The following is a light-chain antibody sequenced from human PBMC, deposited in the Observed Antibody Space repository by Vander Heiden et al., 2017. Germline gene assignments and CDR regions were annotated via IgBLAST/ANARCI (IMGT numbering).Light chain of an antibody. CDR1: SSNIGANYD. J-gene: IGLJ3*02. CDR2: GNT. Sequence: HSLPTQPPSAAAAPAPTVTISCTGSSSNIGANYDVHWYQELPGTAPKLLIFGNTNRPSGVPYRFSGSKSGTSASLAITGLHTEDEANYYCQSYDSGLSVWVFGGGTKLTVL. V-gene: IGLV1-40*01. CDR3: QSYDSGLSVWV.